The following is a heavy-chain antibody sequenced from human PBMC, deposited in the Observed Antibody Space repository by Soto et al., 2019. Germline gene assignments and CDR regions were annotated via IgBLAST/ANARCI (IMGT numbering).Heavy chain of an antibody. V-gene: IGHV1-8*01. J-gene: IGHJ5*02. D-gene: IGHD6-19*01. CDR3: AGVGVGAVAGANWFDP. CDR1: GYTFTSYD. Sequence: GXSVKVSCKASGYTFTSYDINWVRQATVQGLEWMGWMNPNSGNTGYAQKFQGRVTMTRNTSISTAYMELSSLRSEDTAVYYCAGVGVGAVAGANWFDPWGQGTLVTVSS. CDR2: MNPNSGNT.